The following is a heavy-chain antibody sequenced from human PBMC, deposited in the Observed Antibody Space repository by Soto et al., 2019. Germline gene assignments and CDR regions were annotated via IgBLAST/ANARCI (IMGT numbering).Heavy chain of an antibody. CDR3: AGDRVAGTGEVDF. D-gene: IGHD6-19*01. V-gene: IGHV3-21*01. CDR1: GFTFSSYS. J-gene: IGHJ4*02. Sequence: EVQLVESGGGLVKPGGSLRLSCAASGFTFSSYSMNWVRQAPGKGLEWVSSISSSSSYIYYADSVKGRFTISRDNAKNSRYVTVISLSAEGPEVDYCAGDRVAGTGEVDFWGQGTMVTVSS. CDR2: ISSSSSYI.